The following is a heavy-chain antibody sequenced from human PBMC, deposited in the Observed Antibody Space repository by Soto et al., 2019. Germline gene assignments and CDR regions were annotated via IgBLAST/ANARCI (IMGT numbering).Heavy chain of an antibody. CDR2: IYYSGST. CDR1: GGSISSGGYY. J-gene: IGHJ6*02. V-gene: IGHV4-31*03. CDR3: ARGYHSSSWYADYYYYYGMDV. D-gene: IGHD6-13*01. Sequence: QEQLQESGPGLVKPSQTLSLTCTVSGGSISSGGYYWSWIRPHPGKGLEWIGYIYYSGSTYYNTAVKSRVTISVDTSKNQFSLKLSSVTAADTAVYYRARGYHSSSWYADYYYYYGMDVWGQGTTVTVSS.